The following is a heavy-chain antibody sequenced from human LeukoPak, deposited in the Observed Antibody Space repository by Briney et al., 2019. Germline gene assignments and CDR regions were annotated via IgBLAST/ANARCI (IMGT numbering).Heavy chain of an antibody. CDR1: GYSISSGYF. CDR3: ARNLGYSSLDY. CDR2: INHSGST. Sequence: SETLSLTCAVSGYSISSGYFWGWIRPPPGKGLEWIGSINHSGSTYYNPPSLKSRVTISVDTSKNQFSLKLSSVTAADTAVYYCARNLGYSSLDYWGQGTLLTVSS. D-gene: IGHD6-13*01. V-gene: IGHV4-38-2*01. J-gene: IGHJ4*02.